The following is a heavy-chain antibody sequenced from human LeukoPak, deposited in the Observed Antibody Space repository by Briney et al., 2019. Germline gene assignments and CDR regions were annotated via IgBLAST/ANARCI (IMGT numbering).Heavy chain of an antibody. CDR3: ARDPYSSTWSYGMDI. J-gene: IGHJ6*02. V-gene: IGHV3-7*05. D-gene: IGHD6-13*01. Sequence: PGGSLRLSCTASGFTLSNYWMSWVRQTPEKGLEWVANIKQDESDKVYVDSVKGRFTISRDNAKSSLYLQMSGLRADDTAAYYCARDPYSSTWSYGMDIWGQGTTVTVSS. CDR2: IKQDESDK. CDR1: GFTLSNYW.